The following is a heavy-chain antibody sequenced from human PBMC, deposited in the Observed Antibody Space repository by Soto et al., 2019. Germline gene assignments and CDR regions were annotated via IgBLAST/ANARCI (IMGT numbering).Heavy chain of an antibody. V-gene: IGHV3-30-3*01. J-gene: IGHJ3*02. Sequence: GGSLRLSCAASGFTFSSYAMHWVRQAPGKGLEWVAVISYDGSNKYYADSVKGRFTISRDNSKNTLYLQMNSLRAEDTAVYYCARAGGIVGASTLGIHAAFDIWGQGTMVTVSS. CDR1: GFTFSSYA. CDR3: ARAGGIVGASTLGIHAAFDI. CDR2: ISYDGSNK. D-gene: IGHD1-26*01.